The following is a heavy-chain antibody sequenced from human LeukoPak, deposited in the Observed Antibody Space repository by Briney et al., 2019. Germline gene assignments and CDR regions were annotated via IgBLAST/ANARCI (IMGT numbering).Heavy chain of an antibody. CDR3: ASSKVWESYRYFDY. V-gene: IGHV3-7*01. D-gene: IGHD3-16*02. Sequence: PGGSLRLYCAASGFSFSTYWMSWVRQVPGKGLEWVANIKPDGGQKDYVDSVEDRFTISRDNAKKSVFLQMNNLRVEDTAVYYCASSKVWESYRYFDYWGQGSLVTVS. CDR2: IKPDGGQK. CDR1: GFSFSTYW. J-gene: IGHJ4*02.